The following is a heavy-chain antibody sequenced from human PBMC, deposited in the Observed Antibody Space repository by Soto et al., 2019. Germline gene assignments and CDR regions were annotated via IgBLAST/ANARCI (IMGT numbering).Heavy chain of an antibody. CDR3: ARGYYKDY. V-gene: IGHV4-59*01. J-gene: IGHJ4*02. CDR2: ISDGGST. CDR1: GGSIYTYY. Sequence: SETLSLTCNVSGGSIYTYYWNWIRQFPGKGLEWIGYISDGGSTNYNPSLKSRVTISVDTSKNQFSLKLSSVTAADTAVYYCARGYYKDYWGQGTLVTVSS. D-gene: IGHD3-10*01.